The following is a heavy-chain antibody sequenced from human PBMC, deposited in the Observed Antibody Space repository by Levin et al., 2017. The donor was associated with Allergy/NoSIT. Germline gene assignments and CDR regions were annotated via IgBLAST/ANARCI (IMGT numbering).Heavy chain of an antibody. CDR1: GYIFTSFD. CDR2: MNPSSTNT. V-gene: IGHV1-8*01. CDR3: ARAVRGHLLSDF. Sequence: ASVKISCKTSGYIFTSFDIIWVRQATGQGLEWMGWMNPSSTNTGYSQRFQGRVTMTATTSINTAYMELSSLTSEDTALYFCARAVRGHLLSDFWGQGTQVTVSS. D-gene: IGHD3-10*01. J-gene: IGHJ4*02.